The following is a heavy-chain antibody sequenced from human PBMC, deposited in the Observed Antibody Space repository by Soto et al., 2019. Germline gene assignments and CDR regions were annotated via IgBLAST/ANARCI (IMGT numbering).Heavy chain of an antibody. CDR2: ISFDGIDK. CDR1: GFTFSVYG. CDR3: AIPSGAYSSSVYFPS. V-gene: IGHV3-30*03. D-gene: IGHD6-13*01. Sequence: VQLVESGGGMVQPGRSLRLSCAASGFTFSVYGMHWVRQAPGKGLEWVAFISFDGIDKYYADSVKGRFTISRDTSMNTLYLQMNSLGAVDTAVYYCAIPSGAYSSSVYFPSWGQGTLVTVSS. J-gene: IGHJ5*02.